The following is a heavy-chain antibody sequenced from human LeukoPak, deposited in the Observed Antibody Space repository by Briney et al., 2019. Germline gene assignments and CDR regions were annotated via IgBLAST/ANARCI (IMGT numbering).Heavy chain of an antibody. CDR3: ASRDTAMSLFDY. Sequence: PSETLSLTCAVYGGSFSGYYWSWIRQPPGKGLEWIGEINHSGSTNYNPSLKSRVTISVDTSKNQFSLKLSSVTAADTAVYYCASRDTAMSLFDYWGQGTLVTVSS. CDR1: GGSFSGYY. J-gene: IGHJ4*02. D-gene: IGHD5-18*01. V-gene: IGHV4-34*01. CDR2: INHSGST.